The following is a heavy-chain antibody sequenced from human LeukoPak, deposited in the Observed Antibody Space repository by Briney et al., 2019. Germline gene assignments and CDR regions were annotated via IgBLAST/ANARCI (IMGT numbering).Heavy chain of an antibody. J-gene: IGHJ4*02. Sequence: PGRSLRLSCAASGFTFDDYAMHWVRQAPGKGLEWVSGISWNSGSTYYADSVKGRFTISRDNSKNTLYLQMNSLRAEDTAVYYCAKDSERSSYPYWGQGTLVTVSS. D-gene: IGHD6-13*01. CDR2: ISWNSGST. V-gene: IGHV3-9*01. CDR1: GFTFDDYA. CDR3: AKDSERSSYPY.